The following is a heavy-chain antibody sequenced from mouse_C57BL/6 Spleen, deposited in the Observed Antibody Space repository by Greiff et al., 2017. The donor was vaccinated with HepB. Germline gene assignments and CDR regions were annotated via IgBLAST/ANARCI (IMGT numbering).Heavy chain of an antibody. J-gene: IGHJ3*01. D-gene: IGHD2-1*01. V-gene: IGHV1-82*01. CDR1: GYAFSSSW. CDR3: ASEQDYGNAWFAY. Sequence: VQLQQSGPELVKPGASVKISCKASGYAFSSSWMNWVKQRPGKGLEWIGRIYPGDGDTNYNGKFKGKATLTADKSSSTAYMQLSSLTSEDSAVYFCASEQDYGNAWFAYWGQGTLVTVSA. CDR2: IYPGDGDT.